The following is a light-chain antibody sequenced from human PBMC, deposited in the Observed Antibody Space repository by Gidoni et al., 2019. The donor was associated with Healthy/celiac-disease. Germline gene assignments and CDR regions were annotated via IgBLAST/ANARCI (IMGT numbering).Light chain of an antibody. J-gene: IGKJ2*01. V-gene: IGKV1-33*01. CDR2: DAS. CDR1: QDISNY. Sequence: DIPMTQSPSSLSASVGDRVTITCQASQDISNYLNWYQQKPGKAPKLLIYDASNLETGVPSRFSGSGSGTDFTFTISSLQPEDIATYYCQQYDNLLGAFXQXTKLEIK. CDR3: QQYDNLLGA.